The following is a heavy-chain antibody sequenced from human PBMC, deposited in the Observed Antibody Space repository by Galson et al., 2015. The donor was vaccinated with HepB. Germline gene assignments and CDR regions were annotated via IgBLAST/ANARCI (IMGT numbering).Heavy chain of an antibody. CDR2: ISSSSSYI. J-gene: IGHJ4*02. V-gene: IGHV3-21*01. CDR1: GFTFSSYS. D-gene: IGHD4-17*01. Sequence: SLRLSCAASGFTFSSYSMNWVRQAPGKGLEWVSSISSSSSYIYYADSVKGRFTISRDNAKNSLYLQMNSLRAEDTAVYYCARAMAATVIATPYYFDYWGQGTLVTVSS. CDR3: ARAMAATVIATPYYFDY.